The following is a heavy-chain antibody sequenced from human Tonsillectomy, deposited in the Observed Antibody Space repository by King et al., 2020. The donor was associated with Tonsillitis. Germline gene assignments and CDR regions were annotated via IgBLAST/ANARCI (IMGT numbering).Heavy chain of an antibody. CDR1: GFTFRNYA. J-gene: IGHJ4*02. CDR2: ISDRGHTT. D-gene: IGHD6-13*01. Sequence: VQLVESGGGLVQPGGSLRLSCAASGFTFRNYAMTWVRQAPGKGLEWVSAISDRGHTTYYADSVKGRFTISRDNSKNTLSLPVNSLRADDTAVYFCAKGGFGAASSWLDCWGQGTLVTVSS. CDR3: AKGGFGAASSWLDC. V-gene: IGHV3-23*04.